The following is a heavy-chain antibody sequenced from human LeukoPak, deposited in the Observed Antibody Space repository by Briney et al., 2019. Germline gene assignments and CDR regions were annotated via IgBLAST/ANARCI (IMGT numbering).Heavy chain of an antibody. J-gene: IGHJ4*02. CDR3: ARAQGYAFYYFDY. CDR1: GYSISSGYY. Sequence: SETLPLTCTVSGYSISSGYYWGWIRQPPGKGLEWSGSIYHSGSTYYNPSLKSRVTISVDTSKNQFSLKLSSVTAADTAVYYCARAQGYAFYYFDYWGQGTLVTVSS. CDR2: IYHSGST. V-gene: IGHV4-38-2*02. D-gene: IGHD3-3*01.